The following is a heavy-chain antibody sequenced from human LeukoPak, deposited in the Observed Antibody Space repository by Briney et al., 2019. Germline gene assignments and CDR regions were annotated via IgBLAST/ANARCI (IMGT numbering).Heavy chain of an antibody. CDR3: ARGALYCSGGSCLNWFDP. CDR1: GFTYSSYA. J-gene: IGHJ5*02. CDR2: TSYDGSKK. V-gene: IGHV3-30*03. D-gene: IGHD2-15*01. Sequence: GRSLRLSCAASGFTYSSYAMHWVRQAPGEGLDWVAVTSYDGSKKYYADSVKGRFTISRDNSKNALYLQMNSLRTEDTAVYYCARGALYCSGGSCLNWFDPWGQGTLVTVSS.